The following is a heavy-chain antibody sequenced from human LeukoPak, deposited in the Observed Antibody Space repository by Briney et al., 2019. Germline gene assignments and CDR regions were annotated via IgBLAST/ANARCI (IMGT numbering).Heavy chain of an antibody. Sequence: GGSLRLSCAASGFTVSSNYMSWVRQAPGKGLEWVSVIYSGGSTYYADSVKGRFTISRDNSKNTLYLQMNSLRAEDTAVYYCARDREDGYNYYFDYWGQGTLVTVSS. CDR3: ARDREDGYNYYFDY. V-gene: IGHV3-53*05. CDR1: GFTVSSNY. D-gene: IGHD5-24*01. J-gene: IGHJ4*02. CDR2: IYSGGST.